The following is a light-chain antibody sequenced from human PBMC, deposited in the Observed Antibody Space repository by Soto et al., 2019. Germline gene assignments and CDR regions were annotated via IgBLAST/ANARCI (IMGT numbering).Light chain of an antibody. V-gene: IGLV2-14*01. CDR1: SSDVGGYNF. CDR3: NSYTITSARV. J-gene: IGLJ1*01. Sequence: QSALTQPASVSGSPEQSITISYTGTSSDVGGYNFVSWYQHHPGKAPKLVIYEVSKRPSGISNRFSGSKSGNTATLTISGLQVEDEADYYCNSYTITSARVFGTGTKVTVL. CDR2: EVS.